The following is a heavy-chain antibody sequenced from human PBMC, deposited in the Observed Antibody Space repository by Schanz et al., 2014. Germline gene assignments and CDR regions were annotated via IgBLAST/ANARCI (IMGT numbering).Heavy chain of an antibody. J-gene: IGHJ4*02. Sequence: QVQLVESGGGVVQPGRSLRLSCAASGFAFSVYGMHWVRQAPGKGPEWVAVIWSDGSTKYYADSVKGRFTISRDNSENTLYLQMNSLRAEDTAVYYCARDAADFYDILTEEDYWGQGTLVTVSS. D-gene: IGHD3-9*01. CDR3: ARDAADFYDILTEEDY. V-gene: IGHV3-33*01. CDR2: IWSDGSTK. CDR1: GFAFSVYG.